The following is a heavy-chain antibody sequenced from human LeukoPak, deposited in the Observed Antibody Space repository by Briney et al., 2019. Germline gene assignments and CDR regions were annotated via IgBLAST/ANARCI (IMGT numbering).Heavy chain of an antibody. CDR2: IIPIFGTA. D-gene: IGHD4-17*01. CDR1: GGTFSSYA. Sequence: ASVKVSCKASGGTFSSYAISWVRQAPGQGLEWMGGIIPIFGTANYAQKFQGRVTITADESTSTAYMELSSLRSEDTAVYYCARDDNLTGDYEGYWGQGPLVTVSS. V-gene: IGHV1-69*13. J-gene: IGHJ4*02. CDR3: ARDDNLTGDYEGY.